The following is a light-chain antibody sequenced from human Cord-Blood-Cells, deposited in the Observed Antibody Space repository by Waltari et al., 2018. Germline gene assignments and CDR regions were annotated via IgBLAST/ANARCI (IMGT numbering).Light chain of an antibody. CDR3: AAWDDSLSGRV. J-gene: IGLJ3*02. CDR2: RNN. Sequence: QSVLPQPPSASGTPGQRVTISCSGSSSNIGGNYVYWYQQLPGTAPKLLIYRNNQRPSGFPDRLSGSKSGTSASLGISGLRSEDEADYYCAAWDDSLSGRVFGGGTKLPVL. CDR1: SSNIGGNY. V-gene: IGLV1-47*01.